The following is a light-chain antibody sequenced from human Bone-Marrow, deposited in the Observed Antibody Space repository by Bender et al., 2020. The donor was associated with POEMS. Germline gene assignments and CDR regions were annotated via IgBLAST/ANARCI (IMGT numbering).Light chain of an antibody. CDR2: EVS. J-gene: IGLJ2*01. Sequence: QSALTQPASVSGSPGQSITVSCTGTSSDVGGYNYVSWYQQHPGKAPKLILYEVSYRPSGVSNRFSGSKSGNTAYLTISALQPEDEGDYYCCSYGSGDTWLFGGGTRLTVL. CDR3: CSYGSGDTWL. V-gene: IGLV2-14*01. CDR1: SSDVGGYNY.